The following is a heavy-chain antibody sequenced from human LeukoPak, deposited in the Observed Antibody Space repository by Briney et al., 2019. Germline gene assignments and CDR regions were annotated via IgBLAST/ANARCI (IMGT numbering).Heavy chain of an antibody. Sequence: GGSLRLSCAASGFTFGSYAMSWVRQAPGKGLEWVSSISGSGGSTSYADSVKGRFTISRDNSKNSLYLQMNSLRAEDTAVYYCARDGGGRGYSYGPADYWGQGTLVTVSS. CDR2: ISGSGGST. D-gene: IGHD5-18*01. CDR3: ARDGGGRGYSYGPADY. J-gene: IGHJ4*02. CDR1: GFTFGSYA. V-gene: IGHV3-23*01.